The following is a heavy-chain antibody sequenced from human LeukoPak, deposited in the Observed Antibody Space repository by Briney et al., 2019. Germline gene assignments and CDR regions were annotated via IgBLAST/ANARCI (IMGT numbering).Heavy chain of an antibody. J-gene: IGHJ5*02. CDR3: ARGGYCSSTSCYGRFDP. Sequence: GGSLRLSCAASGFTFSSYSMNWVRQAPGKGLERVSSISSSSSYIYYADSVKGRFTISRGNAKNSLYLQMNSLRAEDTAVYYCARGGYCSSTSCYGRFDPWGQGTLVTVSS. CDR1: GFTFSSYS. D-gene: IGHD2-2*01. V-gene: IGHV3-21*01. CDR2: ISSSSSYI.